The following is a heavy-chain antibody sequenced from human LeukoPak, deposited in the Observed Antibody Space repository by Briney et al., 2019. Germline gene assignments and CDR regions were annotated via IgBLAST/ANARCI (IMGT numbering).Heavy chain of an antibody. CDR2: IYPADSDT. J-gene: IGHJ3*01. CDR3: ARLARGWSGIFDV. D-gene: IGHD6-19*01. Sequence: GESLKISCKGSGYTFSTYWIGWVRQMPGKGLEWMGIIYPADSDTRYSPSFQGQVTISADKSISTAYLQWSSLKASDSAMYYCARLARGWSGIFDVWGQGTMVTVS. CDR1: GYTFSTYW. V-gene: IGHV5-51*01.